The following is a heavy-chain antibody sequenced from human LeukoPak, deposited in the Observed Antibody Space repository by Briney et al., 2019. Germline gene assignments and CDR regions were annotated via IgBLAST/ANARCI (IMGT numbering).Heavy chain of an antibody. CDR3: AGAGYEDLDY. D-gene: IGHD5-12*01. V-gene: IGHV3-23*01. CDR1: GFTFSSYA. CDR2: ISGSGGST. J-gene: IGHJ4*02. Sequence: PGGSLRLSCAASGFTFSSYAMSWVRQAPGKGLVWVSAISGSGGSTYYADSVKGRFTISRDNSKNTLYLQMNSLRAEDTAVYYCAGAGYEDLDYWGQGTLVTVSS.